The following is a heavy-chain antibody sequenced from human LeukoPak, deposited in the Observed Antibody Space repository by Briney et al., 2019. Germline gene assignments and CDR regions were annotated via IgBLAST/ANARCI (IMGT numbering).Heavy chain of an antibody. CDR2: IGPSNGTT. D-gene: IGHD6-19*01. CDR1: GFTFSRYA. J-gene: IGHJ4*02. Sequence: GSLRLSCAASGFTFSRYAMTWVRQAPGKGLEWVSSIGPSNGTTYYAESVKGRFTISRDNSENTLYLQLNSLRADDTAIYYCVKRSTSGWFYFDYWGQGTLVTVSS. V-gene: IGHV3-23*01. CDR3: VKRSTSGWFYFDY.